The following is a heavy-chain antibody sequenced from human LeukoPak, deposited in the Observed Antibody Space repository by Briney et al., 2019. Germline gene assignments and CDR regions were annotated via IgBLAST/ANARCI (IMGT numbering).Heavy chain of an antibody. CDR3: ARGAGIAGGSYFDY. Sequence: GGSLRLSCAASGFTFSSYSMNWVRQAPGKGLEWVSSISASSNYIYYADSLKGRFTISRDNAKNSLYLQMSSLRAEDTAVYFCARGAGIAGGSYFDYWGQGTLVTVSS. D-gene: IGHD6-13*01. V-gene: IGHV3-21*01. CDR1: GFTFSSYS. J-gene: IGHJ4*02. CDR2: ISASSNYI.